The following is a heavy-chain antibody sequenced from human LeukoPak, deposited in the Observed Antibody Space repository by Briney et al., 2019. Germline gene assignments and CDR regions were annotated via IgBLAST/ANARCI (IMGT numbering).Heavy chain of an antibody. V-gene: IGHV1-8*01. D-gene: IGHD4-23*01. Sequence: ASVKVSCKASGYTFTSYDINWVRQAPGQGLEWMGWMNPNSGNTGYAQKFQGRVTMTRNTSISTAYMELSSLRSEDTAVYYCARSCLRRGGNRLYYFDYWGQGTLVTVSS. CDR2: MNPNSGNT. J-gene: IGHJ4*02. CDR3: ARSCLRRGGNRLYYFDY. CDR1: GYTFTSYD.